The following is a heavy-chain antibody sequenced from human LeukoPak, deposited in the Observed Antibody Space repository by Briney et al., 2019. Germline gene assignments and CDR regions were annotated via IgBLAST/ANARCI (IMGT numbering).Heavy chain of an antibody. CDR1: GFTFSSYS. J-gene: IGHJ6*03. Sequence: GGSLRLSCAASGFTFSSYSMNWVRQAPGKGLEWVSYISSSNTIYYADSVKGRFTISRDNAKNSLFLQMNSLRAEDTAVYYCARVGYYDFWSGLIPHTYYMDVWGKGTTVTVSS. CDR3: ARVGYYDFWSGLIPHTYYMDV. D-gene: IGHD3-3*01. V-gene: IGHV3-48*01. CDR2: ISSSNTI.